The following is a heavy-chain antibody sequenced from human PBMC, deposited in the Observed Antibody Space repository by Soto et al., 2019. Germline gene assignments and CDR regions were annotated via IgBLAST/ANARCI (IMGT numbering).Heavy chain of an antibody. CDR3: ATVKNYYDSSGYHHFYYYYGMDV. CDR2: ISPILGTA. CDR1: GGTFSDFA. V-gene: IGHV1-69*01. D-gene: IGHD3-22*01. J-gene: IGHJ6*02. Sequence: QVHLVQSGAEVKKPGSSVKVSCKASGGTFSDFAFTWVRQAPGQGLEWMGGISPILGTANYGQKFQGRVTITADESTSTAYMELSSLRSEDTAIYYCATVKNYYDSSGYHHFYYYYGMDVWGQGTTVTVSS.